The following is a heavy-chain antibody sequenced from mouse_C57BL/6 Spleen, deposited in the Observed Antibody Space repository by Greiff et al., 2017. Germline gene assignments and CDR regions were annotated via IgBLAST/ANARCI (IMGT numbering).Heavy chain of an antibody. CDR2: INPNNGGT. CDR3: ARGIYDGSLDV. J-gene: IGHJ1*03. Sequence: EVQLQQSGPELVKPGASVKISCKASGYTFTDYYMNWVKQSHGKSLEWIGDINPNNGGTSYNQKFKGKATLTVDKSSSTAYMELRSLTSEDSAVYYCARGIYDGSLDVWGTGTTVTVSS. CDR1: GYTFTDYY. V-gene: IGHV1-26*01. D-gene: IGHD2-3*01.